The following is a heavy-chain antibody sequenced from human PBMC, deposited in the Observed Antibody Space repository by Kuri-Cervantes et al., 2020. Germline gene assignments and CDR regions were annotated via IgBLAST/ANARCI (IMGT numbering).Heavy chain of an antibody. D-gene: IGHD1-26*01. J-gene: IGHJ4*02. CDR3: AKDMGYSGSYLDY. V-gene: IGHV3-43*02. CDR1: GFTFDDYA. Sequence: GGSLRLSCAASGFTFDDYAMNWVRQAPGKGLEWVSSISSSSSYIYYADSVKGRFTISRDNSKNSLYLQMNSLRTEDTALYYCAKDMGYSGSYLDYWGQGTLVTISS. CDR2: ISSSSSYI.